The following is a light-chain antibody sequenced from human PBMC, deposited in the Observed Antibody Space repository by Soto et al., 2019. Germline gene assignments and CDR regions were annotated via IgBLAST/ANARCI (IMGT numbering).Light chain of an antibody. CDR2: EVS. CDR3: MQRIQLLLYS. CDR1: QSLLHHDGRIY. V-gene: IGKV2D-29*01. J-gene: IGKJ2*03. Sequence: DVVLTQSPLSLSVTPGQPASISCKSSQSLLHHDGRIYLSWYLQKPGQTPQLLIYEVSTRFSGXPXRXXGSGSGTDFTLNISRVEAEDVGLYYCMQRIQLLLYSFGQGTKLEIK.